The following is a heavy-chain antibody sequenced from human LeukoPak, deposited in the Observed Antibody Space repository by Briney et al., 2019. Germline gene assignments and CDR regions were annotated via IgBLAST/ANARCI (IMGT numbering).Heavy chain of an antibody. CDR2: INSDGSST. CDR1: GFTFSSYW. Sequence: GGSLRLSCAASGFTFSSYWMHWVRQAPGKGLVWVSRINSDGSSTSYADSVKGRFTISRDNAKNTLYLQMNSLRAEDTAVYYCGRGYCSSNGCHDGNFDYWGQGTLVTVSS. J-gene: IGHJ4*02. V-gene: IGHV3-74*01. D-gene: IGHD2-2*01. CDR3: GRGYCSSNGCHDGNFDY.